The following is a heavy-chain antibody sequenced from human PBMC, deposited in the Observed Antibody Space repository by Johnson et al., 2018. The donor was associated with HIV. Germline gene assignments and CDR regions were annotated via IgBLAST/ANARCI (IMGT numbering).Heavy chain of an antibody. V-gene: IGHV3-33*08. J-gene: IGHJ3*02. Sequence: VQLVESGGGLVQPGGSLRLSCAASGFTVSSNYMHWVRQAPGKGLEWVAVTWFDGINKYYYDTEKGRFTIYRDNSKNTLYLQMGSLRGEDMAVYYCARKKTAARGAFDIWGQGTMVTVSS. CDR1: GFTVSSNY. CDR2: TWFDGINK. CDR3: ARKKTAARGAFDI. D-gene: IGHD3-10*01.